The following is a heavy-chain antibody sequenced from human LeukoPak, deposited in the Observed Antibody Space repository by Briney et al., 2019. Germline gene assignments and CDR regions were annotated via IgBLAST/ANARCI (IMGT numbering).Heavy chain of an antibody. CDR2: INPSGGNT. Sequence: ASVKVSCKASGYTFSSYYIHWVRQAPGQGLEWMGIINPSGGNTRYAQKFQGRVTMTRDMSTSTVYMELSSLRSEDTAIYYCARGVHRRYYHSSAYFRDWGQGTLVTVSS. J-gene: IGHJ4*02. D-gene: IGHD3-22*01. CDR1: GYTFSSYY. CDR3: ARGVHRRYYHSSAYFRD. V-gene: IGHV1-46*01.